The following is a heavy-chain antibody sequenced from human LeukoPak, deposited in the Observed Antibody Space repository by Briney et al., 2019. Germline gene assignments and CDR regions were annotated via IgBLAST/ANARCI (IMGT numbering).Heavy chain of an antibody. D-gene: IGHD6-13*01. CDR2: ISYDGSNK. J-gene: IGHJ4*02. CDR1: GFTFSSYA. Sequence: GRSLRLSCAASGFTFSSYAMHWVRQAPGKGLEWVAVISYDGSNKYYADSVKGRFTISRDNSKNTLYLQMSSLRAEDTAVYYCASGAAAGMGGFDYWGQGTLVTVSS. V-gene: IGHV3-30*15. CDR3: ASGAAAGMGGFDY.